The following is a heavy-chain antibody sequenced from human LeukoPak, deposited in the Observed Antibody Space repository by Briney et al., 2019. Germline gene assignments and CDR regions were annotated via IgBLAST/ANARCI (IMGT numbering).Heavy chain of an antibody. V-gene: IGHV3-66*01. CDR3: ARDPDYGSGSFDY. D-gene: IGHD3-10*01. CDR2: IYSGGST. J-gene: IGHJ4*02. Sequence: GGSLRLSCAASGFTVSSNYMSWVRQAPGKGLEWVSVIYSGGSTYYADSVKGRFTISRDNSMNTLYLQMNSLRAEDTAVYYCARDPDYGSGSFDYWGQGTLVTVSS. CDR1: GFTVSSNY.